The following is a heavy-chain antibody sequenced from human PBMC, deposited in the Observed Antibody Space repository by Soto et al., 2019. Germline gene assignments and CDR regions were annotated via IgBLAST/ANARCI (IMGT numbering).Heavy chain of an antibody. J-gene: IGHJ4*02. CDR3: ARVDSSSWYSLDY. V-gene: IGHV1-3*01. Sequence: QVQLVQSGAEVKKPGASVKVSCKASGYTFTSYAMHWVRQAPGQRLEWMGWINAGNGNTKYSQKFQGRVTITRDTCASTAYREMSSMRSEDTAVYYCARVDSSSWYSLDYWGQGTLVTVSS. CDR1: GYTFTSYA. CDR2: INAGNGNT. D-gene: IGHD6-13*01.